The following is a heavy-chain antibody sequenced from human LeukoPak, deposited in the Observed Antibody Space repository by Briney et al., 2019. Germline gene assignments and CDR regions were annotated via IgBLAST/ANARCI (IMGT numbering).Heavy chain of an antibody. V-gene: IGHV4-61*02. CDR3: ARGPMGFWQWSSDAFDI. CDR1: GGSISSGSYY. Sequence: SETLSLTCTVSGGSISSGSYYWSWIRQPAGKGLEWIGRIYTSGSTNYNPSLKSRVTISVDTSKNQFSLKLSSVTAADTAVYYCARGPMGFWQWSSDAFDIWGQGTMVTVSS. D-gene: IGHD3-3*01. J-gene: IGHJ3*02. CDR2: IYTSGST.